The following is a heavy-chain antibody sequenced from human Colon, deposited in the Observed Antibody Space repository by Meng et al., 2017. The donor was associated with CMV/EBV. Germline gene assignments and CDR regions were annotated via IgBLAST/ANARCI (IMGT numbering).Heavy chain of an antibody. CDR1: GFTFSSYA. CDR3: ANLGVWCGEAGLDY. Sequence: GESLKISCAASGFTFSSYAMSWVRQAPGKGLEWVAAIIGSGGSTYYADSVKGRFTISRDNSKNPLYLQMNSLRAEDTAVYYCANLGVWCGEAGLDYWGQGTLVTVSS. V-gene: IGHV3-23*01. J-gene: IGHJ4*02. CDR2: IIGSGGST. D-gene: IGHD3-10*01.